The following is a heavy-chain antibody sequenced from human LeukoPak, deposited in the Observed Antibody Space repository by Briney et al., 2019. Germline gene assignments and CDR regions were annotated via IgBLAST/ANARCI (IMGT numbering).Heavy chain of an antibody. D-gene: IGHD4-11*01. V-gene: IGHV3-30-3*01. CDR2: ISYDGSNK. J-gene: IGHJ6*02. Sequence: GGSLRLSCAASGFTFSSYAMPWVRQAPGKGLEWVAVISYDGSNKYYADSVKGRFTISRDNSKNTLYLQMNSLRAEDTAVYYCARWSDDYSYYYYYGMDVWGQGTTVTVSS. CDR3: ARWSDDYSYYYYYGMDV. CDR1: GFTFSSYA.